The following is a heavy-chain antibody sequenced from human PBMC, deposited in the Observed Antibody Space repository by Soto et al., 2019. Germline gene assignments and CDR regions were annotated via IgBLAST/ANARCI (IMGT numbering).Heavy chain of an antibody. CDR3: ARESSYCTNGVCFRRDAFDI. CDR1: GFTFSSYA. CDR2: ISYDGSNK. V-gene: IGHV3-30-3*01. D-gene: IGHD2-8*01. Sequence: QVQLVESGGGVVQPGRSLRLSCAASGFTFSSYAMHWVRQAPGKGLEWVAVISYDGSNKYYADSVKGRFTISRDNSKNSLYLQMNSLRAEDTAVYYCARESSYCTNGVCFRRDAFDIWGQGTMVTVSS. J-gene: IGHJ3*02.